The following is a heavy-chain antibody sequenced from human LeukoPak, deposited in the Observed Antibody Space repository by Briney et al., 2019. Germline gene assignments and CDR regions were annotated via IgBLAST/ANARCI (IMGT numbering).Heavy chain of an antibody. V-gene: IGHV3-23*01. D-gene: IGHD4-17*01. CDR3: GRDPNGNYVGAFEF. J-gene: IGHJ3*01. CDR2: QTANSDDT. Sequence: GGSLRLSCTASGFAFSAYAMTWVRQVPGKGLEWVSSQTANSDDTTYADSVRGRFTMSRDNSKNSLYLQMNNLRAEDTATYYCGRDPNGNYVGAFEFWGQGTLVTVSS. CDR1: GFAFSAYA.